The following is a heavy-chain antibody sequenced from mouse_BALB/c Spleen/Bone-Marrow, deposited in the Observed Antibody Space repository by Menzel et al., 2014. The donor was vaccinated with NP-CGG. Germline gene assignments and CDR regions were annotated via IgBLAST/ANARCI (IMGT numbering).Heavy chain of an antibody. Sequence: LQQSGSELVRPGASVKLSCKASGYTFTSYWMHWVKQRPGQGLEWIRNNYPGSGSTNYDEKFKSKATLTVDTSSSTAYMQLSSLTSEDSAVYFCTREDRDWYFDVWGAGTTVTVSS. V-gene: IGHV1S22*01. CDR3: TREDRDWYFDV. J-gene: IGHJ1*01. CDR1: GYTFTSYW. CDR2: NYPGSGST.